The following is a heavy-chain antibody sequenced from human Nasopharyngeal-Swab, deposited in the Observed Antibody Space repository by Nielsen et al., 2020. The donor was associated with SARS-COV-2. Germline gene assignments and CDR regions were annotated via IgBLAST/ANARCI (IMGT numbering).Heavy chain of an antibody. V-gene: IGHV4-39*01. CDR3: ARQPPSYYGSGSYMTWFDP. D-gene: IGHD3-10*01. Sequence: SETLSLTCTVSGGSISSSCYYWGWIRQPPGKGLEWIGTIYYSGSTYYNPSLKSRVTISVDTSKNQFSLRLSSVTAADTAVYYCARQPPSYYGSGSYMTWFDPWGQGTLVTVSS. CDR1: GGSISSSCYY. CDR2: IYYSGST. J-gene: IGHJ5*02.